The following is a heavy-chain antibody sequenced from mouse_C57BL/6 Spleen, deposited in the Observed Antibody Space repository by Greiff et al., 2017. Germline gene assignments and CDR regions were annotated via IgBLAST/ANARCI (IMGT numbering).Heavy chain of an antibody. V-gene: IGHV1-64*01. CDR1: GYTFTSYW. CDR3: ARSDDFWFAY. Sequence: QVQLKESGAELVKPGASVKLSCKASGYTFTSYWMHWVKQRPGQGLEWIGMIHPNSGSTNYNEKFKSKATLTVDKSSSTAYMQLSSLTSEDSAVYYCARSDDFWFAYWGQGTLVTVSA. CDR2: IHPNSGST. J-gene: IGHJ3*01. D-gene: IGHD2-4*01.